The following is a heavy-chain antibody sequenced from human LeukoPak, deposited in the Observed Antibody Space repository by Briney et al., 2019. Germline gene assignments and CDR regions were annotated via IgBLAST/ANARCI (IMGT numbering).Heavy chain of an antibody. CDR3: ATELNWGSQPYFDY. J-gene: IGHJ4*02. V-gene: IGHV1-69*05. CDR2: IIPIFGTA. Sequence: GASVKVSCKASGGTFSSYAISWVRQAPGQGLEWMGGIIPIFGTANYAQKFQGRVTITTDESASTAYMELSSLRSEDTAVYYCATELNWGSQPYFDYWGQGTLVTVSS. D-gene: IGHD7-27*01. CDR1: GGTFSSYA.